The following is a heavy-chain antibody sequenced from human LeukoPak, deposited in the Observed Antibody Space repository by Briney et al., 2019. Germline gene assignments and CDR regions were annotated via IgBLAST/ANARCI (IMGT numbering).Heavy chain of an antibody. V-gene: IGHV4-39*01. J-gene: IGHJ4*02. CDR2: IYYSGST. D-gene: IGHD3-10*01. Sequence: SETLSHTCTVSGGSISSSSYYWGWIRQPPGKGLEWIGSIYYSGSTYYNPSLKSRVTISVDTSKNQFSLKLSSVTAADTAVYYCARLLVGSLDYWGQGTLVTVSS. CDR3: ARLLVGSLDY. CDR1: GGSISSSSYY.